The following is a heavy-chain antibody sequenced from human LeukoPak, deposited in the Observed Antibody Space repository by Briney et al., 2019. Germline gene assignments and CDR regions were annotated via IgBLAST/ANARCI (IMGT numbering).Heavy chain of an antibody. D-gene: IGHD5-18*01. CDR3: AREVDTAMESYYYMDV. Sequence: SETLSLTCTVSGYSISSGYHWGWIRQPPGKGLEWIGSIYHTGKTYYNPSLKSRVTISIDTSKNQFSLKLSSVTAADTAVYYCAREVDTAMESYYYMDVWGKGTTVTVSS. V-gene: IGHV4-38-2*02. J-gene: IGHJ6*03. CDR2: IYHTGKT. CDR1: GYSISSGYH.